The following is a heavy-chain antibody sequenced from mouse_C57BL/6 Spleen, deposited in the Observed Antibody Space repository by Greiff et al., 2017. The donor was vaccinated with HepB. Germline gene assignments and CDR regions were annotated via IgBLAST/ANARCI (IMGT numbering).Heavy chain of an antibody. V-gene: IGHV1-61*01. CDR3: ARQLPYYFDY. D-gene: IGHD2-12*01. J-gene: IGHJ2*01. CDR1: GYTFTSYW. CDR2: IYPSDSET. Sequence: VQLQESGAELVRPGSSVKLSCKASGYTFTSYWMDWVKQRPGQGLEWIGNIYPSDSETHYNQKFKDKATLTVDKSSSTAYMQLSSLTSEDSAVYYCARQLPYYFDYWGQGTTLTVSS.